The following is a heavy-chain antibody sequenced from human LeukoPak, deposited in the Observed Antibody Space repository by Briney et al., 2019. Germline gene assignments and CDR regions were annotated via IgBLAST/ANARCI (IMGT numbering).Heavy chain of an antibody. J-gene: IGHJ5*02. CDR3: VGGYCTNGVCAAYWFDP. Sequence: PSETLSLTCTVSGGSISSYYWSWIRQPPGKGLEWIGYIYYSGSTNYNPSLKSRVTISVDTSKNQFSLKLSSVTAADTAVYYCVGGYCTNGVCAAYWFDPWGQGTLVTVSS. D-gene: IGHD2-8*01. CDR1: GGSISSYY. CDR2: IYYSGST. V-gene: IGHV4-59*01.